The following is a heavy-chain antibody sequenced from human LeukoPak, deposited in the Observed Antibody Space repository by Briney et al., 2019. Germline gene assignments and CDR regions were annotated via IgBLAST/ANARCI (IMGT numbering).Heavy chain of an antibody. CDR2: ISYDGSNK. CDR1: GFTFSSYG. J-gene: IGHJ4*03. Sequence: GGSLRLSCAASGFTFSSYGMHWVRQAPGKGLEWVAVISYDGSNKYYADSVKGRFTISRDNSKNTLYLQMNSLRAEDTAVYYCAKDKWYSGSYLPYYFDYWGQGTTVTVSS. D-gene: IGHD1-26*01. CDR3: AKDKWYSGSYLPYYFDY. V-gene: IGHV3-30*18.